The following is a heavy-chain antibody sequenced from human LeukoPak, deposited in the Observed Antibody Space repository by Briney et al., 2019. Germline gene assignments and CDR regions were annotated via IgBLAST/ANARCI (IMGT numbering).Heavy chain of an antibody. CDR3: ARIHRYCSGGACYVLDN. CDR1: GGSVSSGSYY. Sequence: SETLSLTCTVSGGSVSSGSYYWSWIRQPPGKGLEWIGYVYYSGSTNYNPSFKSRITISVDTSRNQFSLQLSSVTAADTAVYYCARIHRYCSGGACYVLDNWGQGTLVAVSS. J-gene: IGHJ4*02. V-gene: IGHV4-61*01. CDR2: VYYSGST. D-gene: IGHD2-15*01.